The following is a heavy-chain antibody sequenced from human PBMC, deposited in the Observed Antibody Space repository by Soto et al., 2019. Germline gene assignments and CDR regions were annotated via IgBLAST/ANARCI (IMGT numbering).Heavy chain of an antibody. J-gene: IGHJ6*02. CDR3: ARVNAFWSGYYSPGYYYGMGV. D-gene: IGHD3-3*01. CDR2: IKQDGSEK. Sequence: GGSLRLSCAASGFTFSSYWMSWVRQAPGKGLEWVANIKQDGSEKYYVDSVKGRFTISRDNAKNSLYLQMNSLRAKDTAVYYCARVNAFWSGYYSPGYYYGMGVWGQGTTVTVSS. V-gene: IGHV3-7*01. CDR1: GFTFSSYW.